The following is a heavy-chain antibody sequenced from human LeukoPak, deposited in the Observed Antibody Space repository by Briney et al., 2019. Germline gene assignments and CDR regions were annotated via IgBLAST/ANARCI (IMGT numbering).Heavy chain of an antibody. CDR1: GFTFSSYG. CDR3: ARVHPFSLSSGSYGDAFDI. J-gene: IGHJ3*02. CDR2: ISYDGSNK. Sequence: GGSLRLSCAASGFTFSSYGMHWVRQAPGKGLEWVAVISYDGSNKYYADSVKGRFTISRDNSKNTLYLQMNSLRAEDTAVYYCARVHPFSLSSGSYGDAFDIWGQGTMVTVSS. D-gene: IGHD1-26*01. V-gene: IGHV3-30*03.